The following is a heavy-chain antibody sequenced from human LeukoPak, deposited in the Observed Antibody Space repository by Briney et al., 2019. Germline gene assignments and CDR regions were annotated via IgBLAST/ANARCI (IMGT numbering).Heavy chain of an antibody. V-gene: IGHV3-30*03. J-gene: IGHJ4*02. Sequence: GGSLRLSCATSGFTFGSYDMHWVRQAPGKGLEWVALISYGGSNKYYADSVKGRFTISRDNSKNTLYLQMNSLRVEDTAVYYCAIDFWSGYSDYWGEATLVTASS. CDR2: ISYGGSNK. D-gene: IGHD3-3*01. CDR3: AIDFWSGYSDY. CDR1: GFTFGSYD.